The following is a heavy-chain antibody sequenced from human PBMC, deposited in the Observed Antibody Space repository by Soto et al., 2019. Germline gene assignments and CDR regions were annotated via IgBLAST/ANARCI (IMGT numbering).Heavy chain of an antibody. V-gene: IGHV1-69*12. D-gene: IGHD5-12*01. CDR3: VRVVAIPGYPDN. Sequence: QVQLVQSGAEVRQPASSVKVSCKTSGGTFSSYAISWVRQAPGQGLEWMGGIVPIVDTSTYAQKFQGRVTITADECTSTVYMGLGSLGSDDTAVYYCVRVVAIPGYPDNWGQGTLVTVSS. J-gene: IGHJ4*02. CDR2: IVPIVDTS. CDR1: GGTFSSYA.